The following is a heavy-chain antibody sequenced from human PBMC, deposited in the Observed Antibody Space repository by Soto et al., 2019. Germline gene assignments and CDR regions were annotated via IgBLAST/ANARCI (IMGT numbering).Heavy chain of an antibody. J-gene: IGHJ4*02. CDR1: GGSISSYY. CDR2: IYYSGST. Sequence: SETLSLTCTVSGGSISSYYWSWIRQPPGKGLEWIGYIYYSGSTNYNPSLKSRVTISVDTSKNQFSLKLSSVTAADTAVYYCARPGAGRLRLGAYVDYWGQGTLVTVSS. V-gene: IGHV4-59*08. D-gene: IGHD5-12*01. CDR3: ARPGAGRLRLGAYVDY.